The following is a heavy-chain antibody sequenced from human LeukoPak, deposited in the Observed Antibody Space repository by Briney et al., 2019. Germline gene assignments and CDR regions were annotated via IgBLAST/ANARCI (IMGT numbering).Heavy chain of an antibody. Sequence: ASVKVSCKASGYTFTGYYMHWVRQAPGQGLEWMGWINPNSGGTNYAQKFQGRVTMTRDTSISTACMELSRLRSDDTAVYYCARGIVQSGSYLDWFDPWGQGTLVTVSS. D-gene: IGHD1-26*01. CDR3: ARGIVQSGSYLDWFDP. CDR2: INPNSGGT. V-gene: IGHV1-2*02. J-gene: IGHJ5*02. CDR1: GYTFTGYY.